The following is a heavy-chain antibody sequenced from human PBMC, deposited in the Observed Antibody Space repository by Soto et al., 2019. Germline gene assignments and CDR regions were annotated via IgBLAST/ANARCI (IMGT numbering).Heavy chain of an antibody. Sequence: SETLSLTCTVSGGSFKSGSYSWSWIRQPPGKGLEWIGYVYHTGRTSYNPSLKSRVSISMDTSKNQFSLNLDSVTAADTAVYFCARDFAYFDSWSQGTLVTVSS. J-gene: IGHJ4*02. D-gene: IGHD3-3*01. CDR1: GGSFKSGSYS. CDR3: ARDFAYFDS. CDR2: VYHTGRT. V-gene: IGHV4-61*01.